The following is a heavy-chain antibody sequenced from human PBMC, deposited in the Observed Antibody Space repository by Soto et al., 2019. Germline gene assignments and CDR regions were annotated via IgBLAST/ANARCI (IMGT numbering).Heavy chain of an antibody. CDR3: AKRMRCSGGSCYFYFDY. V-gene: IGHV3-23*01. CDR1: GFTFTSFA. J-gene: IGHJ4*02. Sequence: GGSLRLSCAASGFTFTSFAVSWVRQAPGKGLEWVSAISGSGGSTYYADSVKGRFTISRDNSKNTLYLQMNSLRAEDTAVYYCAKRMRCSGGSCYFYFDYWGQGTLVTVS. D-gene: IGHD2-15*01. CDR2: ISGSGGST.